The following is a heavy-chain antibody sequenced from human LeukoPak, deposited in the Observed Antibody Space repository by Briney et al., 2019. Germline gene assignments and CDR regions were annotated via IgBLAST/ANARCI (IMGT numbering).Heavy chain of an antibody. CDR2: VSGSGSTG. CDR3: VRQFAS. V-gene: IGHV3-48*01. J-gene: IGHJ4*02. Sequence: GGSLGLSCAASGFTFGDHITNWVRKLRGKRLEWVAYVSGSGSTGYYADSVKGRFTVSRDNGKSSLYLQMNSLRVEDTALYYCVRQFASWGQGTLVTVSS. CDR1: GFTFGDHI.